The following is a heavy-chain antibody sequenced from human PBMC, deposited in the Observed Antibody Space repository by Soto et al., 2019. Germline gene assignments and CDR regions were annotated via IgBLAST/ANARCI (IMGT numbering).Heavy chain of an antibody. CDR2: IFYLGSS. J-gene: IGHJ5*02. D-gene: IGHD3-3*02. V-gene: IGHV4-39*01. CDR3: ARHSLALRKNNWFDP. CDR1: GDSIISRHVC. Sequence: LATEPHTCTFSGDSIISRHVCWGCIRRPPGKGLEWIGSIFYLGSSYYNPSLKSRVTMSVDTSKNQFSLRLRSVTAADTALYFCARHSLALRKNNWFDPWGQGIMVTVSS.